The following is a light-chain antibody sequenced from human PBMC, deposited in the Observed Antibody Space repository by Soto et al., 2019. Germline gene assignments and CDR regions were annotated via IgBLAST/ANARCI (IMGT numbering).Light chain of an antibody. CDR1: QSVSSN. CDR3: QQYNSWPLT. CDR2: DIS. J-gene: IGKJ4*01. V-gene: IGKV3D-15*01. Sequence: TVMTQSPATLSVSPWERATLSCRASQSVSSNLAWYQQKPGQPPRLLIYDISTRATGIPTRFSGSGSGTEFTLTISSLQSEDFAVYYCQQYNSWPLTFGGGTKVDIK.